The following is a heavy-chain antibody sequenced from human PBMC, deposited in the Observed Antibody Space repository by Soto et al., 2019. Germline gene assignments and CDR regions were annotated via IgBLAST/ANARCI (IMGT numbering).Heavy chain of an antibody. V-gene: IGHV3-23*04. CDR2: IDGTGDNT. D-gene: IGHD6-19*01. CDR3: AKQVTGWFNDAFDV. J-gene: IGHJ3*01. Sequence: EVQLVESGGGWVQPGGSLTLSCAASGFTFSSYAMSWLRQAPGKGLEWVSAIDGTGDNTHYADSVKGRFTFSRDNSRNTLYLQMNGLRTEDTALYYCAKQVTGWFNDAFDVWGQGTLVTVSS. CDR1: GFTFSSYA.